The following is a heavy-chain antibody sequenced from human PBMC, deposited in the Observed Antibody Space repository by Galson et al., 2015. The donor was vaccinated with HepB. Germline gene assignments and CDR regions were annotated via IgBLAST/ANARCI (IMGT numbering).Heavy chain of an antibody. Sequence: SLRLSCAASGFTFSSYSMNWVRQAPGKGLEWVSSISSSSSYIYYADSVKGRFTISRDNAKNSLYLQMNSLRAEDTAVYYCARDVSPVGYDLYYYYYGMDVWGQGTTVTVSS. CDR3: ARDVSPVGYDLYYYYYGMDV. CDR1: GFTFSSYS. J-gene: IGHJ6*02. V-gene: IGHV3-21*01. D-gene: IGHD5-12*01. CDR2: ISSSSSYI.